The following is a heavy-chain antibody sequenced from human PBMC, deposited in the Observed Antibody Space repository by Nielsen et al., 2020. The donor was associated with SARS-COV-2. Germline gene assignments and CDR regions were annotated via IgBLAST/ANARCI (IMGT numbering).Heavy chain of an antibody. Sequence: SVKVSCKASGYTFTGYYMHWVRQAPGQGLEWMGWINPILGIANYAQKFQGRVTITADKSTSTAYMELSSLRSEDTAVYYCARRHNWATDAFDIWGQGTMVTVSS. CDR3: ARRHNWATDAFDI. J-gene: IGHJ3*02. CDR2: INPILGIA. CDR1: GYTFTGYY. V-gene: IGHV1-69*10. D-gene: IGHD1-1*01.